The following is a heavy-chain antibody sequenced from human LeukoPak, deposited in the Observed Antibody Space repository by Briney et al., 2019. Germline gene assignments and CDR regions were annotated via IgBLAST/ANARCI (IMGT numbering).Heavy chain of an antibody. J-gene: IGHJ5*02. Sequence: PSETLSLTCAVYGGSFSGYYWSWIRQPPGKGLEWIGEINHSGSTNYNPSLKSRVTISVDTSKNQFSLKLSSVTAADTAVYYCARGRRVIVVVVAASPSMGFDPWGQGTLVTVSS. CDR2: INHSGST. D-gene: IGHD2-15*01. CDR3: ARGRRVIVVVVAASPSMGFDP. V-gene: IGHV4-34*01. CDR1: GGSFSGYY.